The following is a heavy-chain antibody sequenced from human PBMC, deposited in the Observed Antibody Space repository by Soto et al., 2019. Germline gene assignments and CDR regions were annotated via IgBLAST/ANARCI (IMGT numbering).Heavy chain of an antibody. CDR2: IYWDDDK. J-gene: IGHJ4*02. CDR3: AHTKYSISSFDF. D-gene: IGHD6-6*01. Sequence: QITLKESGPTLVKPTQTLTLTCTFSEFSLSTSDVGVGWIRQPPGKALEWLAVIYWDDDKRYSPSLKSRLTISKDTSKNQVVLTMSNMDPVDTATYYCAHTKYSISSFDFWGQGTLVTVSS. V-gene: IGHV2-5*02. CDR1: EFSLSTSDVG.